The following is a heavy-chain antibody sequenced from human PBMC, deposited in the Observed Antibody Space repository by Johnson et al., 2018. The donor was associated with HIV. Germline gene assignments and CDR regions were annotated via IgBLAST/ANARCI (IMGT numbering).Heavy chain of an antibody. V-gene: IGHV3-66*02. CDR3: ARDPAGHRDDAFDI. J-gene: IGHJ3*02. CDR1: GFTVSSNY. Sequence: DVYLVESWGGLVQPGGSLRLSCAASGFTVSSNYLSWVRQAPGKGLEWVSLIYSGGHTYCADSVKGRFTISRDSSKNTLYLQMHSLRVEDAAIYYCARDPAGHRDDAFDIWGQGTMVTVSS. CDR2: IYSGGHT.